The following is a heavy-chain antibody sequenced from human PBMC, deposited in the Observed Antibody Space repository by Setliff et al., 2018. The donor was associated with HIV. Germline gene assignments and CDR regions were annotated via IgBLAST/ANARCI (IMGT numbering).Heavy chain of an antibody. V-gene: IGHV4-39*07. CDR1: GGSISSTSYY. CDR2: IYYSGST. D-gene: IGHD6-6*01. CDR3: ASRLAGRTDC. Sequence: SETLSLTCTVSGGSISSTSYYWVWIRQPPGKGLEWIGSIYYSGSTYYNPSLKSRVTISVDTSKNQFSLKLSSVTAADTAVYYCASRLAGRTDCWGQGTLVTVSS. J-gene: IGHJ4*02.